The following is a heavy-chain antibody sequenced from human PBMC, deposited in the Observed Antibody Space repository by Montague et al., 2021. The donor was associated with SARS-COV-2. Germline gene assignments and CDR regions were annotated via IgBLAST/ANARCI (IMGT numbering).Heavy chain of an antibody. CDR1: GFSLSTIGVG. V-gene: IGHV2-5*02. CDR3: AHSSGVVWLSRILFDS. Sequence: PALVKPTQTLTLTCTFSGFSLSTIGVGVGWIRQPPGKALEWLALIYWDDDKRYSPSLRSRLTITKDTSKNQVVLTMTNMDPVDTATYFCAHSSGVVWLSRILFDSWGQGTLVTVSS. CDR2: IYWDDDK. D-gene: IGHD3-9*01. J-gene: IGHJ5*01.